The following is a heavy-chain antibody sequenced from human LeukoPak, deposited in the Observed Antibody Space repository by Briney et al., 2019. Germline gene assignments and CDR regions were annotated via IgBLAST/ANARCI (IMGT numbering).Heavy chain of an antibody. V-gene: IGHV3-33*01. J-gene: IGHJ4*02. CDR3: ARAYGKQQLVGDY. CDR1: GFTFSSYG. Sequence: GGSLRLSCAASGFTFSSYGMHWVRQAPGTGLEWVAVIWYDGGITYYADSVKGRFTISRDNSKNTLSLQINSLRAEDTAVYYCARAYGKQQLVGDYWGQGTLVTVSS. D-gene: IGHD6-13*01. CDR2: IWYDGGIT.